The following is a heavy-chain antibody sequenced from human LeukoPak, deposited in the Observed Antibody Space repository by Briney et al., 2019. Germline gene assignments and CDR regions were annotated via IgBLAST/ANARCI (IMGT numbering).Heavy chain of an antibody. V-gene: IGHV4-34*01. D-gene: IGHD1-7*01. CDR1: GGSFSNYY. CDR2: INDSGRI. CDR3: WSCWNYGRNYYIDV. J-gene: IGHJ6*03. Sequence: PSETLSLTCAVYGGSFSNYYWSWIPQPPGKGLEWIGEINDSGRINYNPSLMSRVTVSVDKSKNQFCLRLTYVTAPGTAFYYLWSCWNYGRNYYIDVGGNGATVSVSS.